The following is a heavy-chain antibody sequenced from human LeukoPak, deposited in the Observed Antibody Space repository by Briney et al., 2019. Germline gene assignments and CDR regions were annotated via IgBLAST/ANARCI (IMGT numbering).Heavy chain of an antibody. CDR3: ARTPETKDAFDI. Sequence: GGSLRLSCAASGFTFDDYGMSWVRQAPGKGLEWVSGINWNGGSTGYADSVKGRFTISRDNAKNSLYLQMNSLRAEDTALYHCARTPETKDAFDIWGQGTMVTVSS. D-gene: IGHD1-14*01. CDR2: INWNGGST. V-gene: IGHV3-20*01. J-gene: IGHJ3*02. CDR1: GFTFDDYG.